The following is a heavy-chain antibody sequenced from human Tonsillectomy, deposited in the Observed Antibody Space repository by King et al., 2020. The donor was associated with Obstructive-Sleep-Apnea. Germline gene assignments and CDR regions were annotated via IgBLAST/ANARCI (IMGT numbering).Heavy chain of an antibody. Sequence: VQLVESGGGLVQPGGYLRLSCVASGFTFSSYAMSWVRQAGKGLEWVSSISGSGGTTDYANSVKGRFTISRDNSKNTLYLQMKSLRAEDTAVYYCAKSTSDILTGYHDAFAIWGQGTVVTVSS. CDR2: ISGSGGTT. J-gene: IGHJ3*02. V-gene: IGHV3-23*04. CDR3: AKSTSDILTGYHDAFAI. D-gene: IGHD3-9*01. CDR1: GFTFSSYA.